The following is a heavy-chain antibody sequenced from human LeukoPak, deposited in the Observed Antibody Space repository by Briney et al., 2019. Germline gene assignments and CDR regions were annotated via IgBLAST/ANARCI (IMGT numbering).Heavy chain of an antibody. CDR1: GGSISSYY. J-gene: IGHJ3*02. Sequence: KASETLSLTCTVSGGSISSYYWSWIRQPPGKGLEWIGYIYYSGSTNYNPSLKSRVTISVDTSKNQFSLKLSSVTAADTAVYYCASNIVGVAFHIWGQGTVVTVSS. CDR2: IYYSGST. D-gene: IGHD2-2*01. CDR3: ASNIVGVAFHI. V-gene: IGHV4-59*01.